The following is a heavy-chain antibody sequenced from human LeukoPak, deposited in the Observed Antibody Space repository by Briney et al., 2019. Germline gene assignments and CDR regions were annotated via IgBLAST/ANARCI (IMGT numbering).Heavy chain of an antibody. V-gene: IGHV3-23*01. CDR2: ISGSGGTT. J-gene: IGHJ4*02. D-gene: IGHD1-26*01. CDR1: GFTFSSYG. CDR3: AKETGSYFDF. Sequence: GRSLRLSCAASGFTFSSYGMHWVRQAPGKGLEWVSVISGSGGTTYYADSVRGRFIISRDNSKKTLYLQMISLKVDDTAVYYCAKETGSYFDFWGQGSLVTVSS.